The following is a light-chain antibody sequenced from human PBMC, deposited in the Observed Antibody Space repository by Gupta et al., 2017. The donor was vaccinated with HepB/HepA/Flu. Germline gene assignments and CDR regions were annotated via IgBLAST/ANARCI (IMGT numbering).Light chain of an antibody. CDR1: QSVGTY. CDR2: DVS. J-gene: IGKJ3*01. CDR3: QQRSNGPRLT. V-gene: IGKV3-11*01. Sequence: EIVLTQSPATLSLSPGERATLSCRATQSVGTYLAWYQHKHGEDPRLLIYDVSNGAPGTPARFSGTGSGTDFTLTISSRESVDFAIYYWQQRSNGPRLTFGDGTKVDIK.